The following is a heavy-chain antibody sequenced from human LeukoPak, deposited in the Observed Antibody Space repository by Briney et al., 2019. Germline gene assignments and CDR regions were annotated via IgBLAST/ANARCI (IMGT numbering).Heavy chain of an antibody. J-gene: IGHJ4*02. CDR1: GFTFSSYG. CDR3: AKDEVTTGLGDY. D-gene: IGHD4-4*01. CDR2: ISYDGSNK. Sequence: GGPLRLSCAASGFTFSSYGMHWVRQAPGKGLEWVAVISYDGSNKYYADSVKGRFTISRDNSKNTLYLQMNSLRAEDTAVYYCAKDEVTTGLGDYWGQGTLVTVSS. V-gene: IGHV3-30*18.